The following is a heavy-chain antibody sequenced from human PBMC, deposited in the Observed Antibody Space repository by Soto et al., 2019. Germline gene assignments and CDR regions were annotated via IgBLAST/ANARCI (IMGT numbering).Heavy chain of an antibody. CDR2: IYHSGGT. Sequence: SETLSLTCAVSGYSSRSGYYWAWIRQPPGKGLEYIGSIYHSGGTFYNPSLKSRVTMSVDTSKKQFSLSLTAVTAADTAVYYCAGTDLYTSGLDYWGQGTVVTVSS. CDR1: GYSSRSGYY. V-gene: IGHV4-38-2*01. D-gene: IGHD6-19*01. CDR3: AGTDLYTSGLDY. J-gene: IGHJ4*02.